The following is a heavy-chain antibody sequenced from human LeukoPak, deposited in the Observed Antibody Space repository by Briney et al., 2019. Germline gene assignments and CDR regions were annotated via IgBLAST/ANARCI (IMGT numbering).Heavy chain of an antibody. CDR3: ASWSTVTGFDY. D-gene: IGHD4-17*01. CDR2: IYYTAST. V-gene: IGHV4-39*01. CDR1: GGSISSITYS. J-gene: IGHJ4*02. Sequence: PSETLSLTCTVSGGSISSITYSWGWIRQPPGNGLEWIGYIYYTASTYYKPYLKSRVTITVDTSNNQSSLKMSSVTAADTAVYFCASWSTVTGFDYWGQGKLINVSS.